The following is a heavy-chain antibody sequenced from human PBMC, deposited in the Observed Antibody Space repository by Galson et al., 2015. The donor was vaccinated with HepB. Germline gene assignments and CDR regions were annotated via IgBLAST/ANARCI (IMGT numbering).Heavy chain of an antibody. CDR2: IRGRADVN. CDR3: AKAFNPSSTLTTDY. CDR1: GFTVSSYP. V-gene: IGHV3-23*01. J-gene: IGHJ4*02. Sequence: AMRLSYAASGFTVSSYPMSWVRQAPGAGLEWLSPIRGRADVNYHAVSVQGLFPNSKDNFNNTAYVQMNSLRAEDTAVYYCAKAFNPSSTLTTDYWGQGTLVTVSS. D-gene: IGHD4-17*01.